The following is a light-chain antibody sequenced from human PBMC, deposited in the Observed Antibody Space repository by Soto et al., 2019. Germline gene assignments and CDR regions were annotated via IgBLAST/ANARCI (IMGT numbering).Light chain of an antibody. J-gene: IGKJ1*01. CDR1: VSISATY. Sequence: EIVLTQSPGTLSLSPGQGATLSCWASVSISATYIAWYQHKPGQAPRLLIYDASTRATGISDRFSGSGSGQDFTLTISGLEPEDFAVYYCHYYGDSLKTFGQGTKVEI. CDR2: DAS. CDR3: HYYGDSLKT. V-gene: IGKV3-20*01.